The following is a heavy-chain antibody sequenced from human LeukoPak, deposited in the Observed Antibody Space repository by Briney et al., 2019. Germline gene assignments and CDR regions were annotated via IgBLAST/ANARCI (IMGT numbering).Heavy chain of an antibody. CDR2: IGGSDGRT. CDR1: GFTFSRCA. D-gene: IGHD3-22*01. Sequence: GGSLRLSCTASGFTFSRCAMGWVRQSPGKGLEWVAGIGGSDGRTYYADPVKGRFNISRDNFKNSLYLQLNSLRSEDTAIYYCVKDANYFDSGSYMVPFDSWGRGTLVTVSS. CDR3: VKDANYFDSGSYMVPFDS. V-gene: IGHV3-23*01. J-gene: IGHJ4*02.